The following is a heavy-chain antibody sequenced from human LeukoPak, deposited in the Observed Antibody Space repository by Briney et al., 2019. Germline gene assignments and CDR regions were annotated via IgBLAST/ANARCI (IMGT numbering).Heavy chain of an antibody. CDR3: ARDRSYGDFDY. CDR2: IYYSGST. Sequence: PSETLSLTCAVSGFSISSSYYWSWIRQPPGKGLEWIGYIYYSGSTNYNPSLKSRVTISVDTSKNQFSLKLSSVTAADTAVYYCARDRSYGDFDYWGQGTLVTVSS. D-gene: IGHD1-26*01. CDR1: GFSISSSYY. J-gene: IGHJ4*02. V-gene: IGHV4-61*01.